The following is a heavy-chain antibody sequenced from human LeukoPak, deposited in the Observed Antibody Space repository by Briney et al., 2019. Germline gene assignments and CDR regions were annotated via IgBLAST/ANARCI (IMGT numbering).Heavy chain of an antibody. CDR3: AGGYQLPHDY. CDR1: GGSFSGYY. V-gene: IGHV4-34*01. CDR2: INHSGST. Sequence: SETLSLACAVYGGSFSGYYWSWIRQPPGKGLEWIGEINHSGSTNYNPSLKSRVTISVDTSKNQFSLKLSSVTAADTAVYYCAGGYQLPHDYWGQGTLVTVSS. D-gene: IGHD2-2*01. J-gene: IGHJ4*02.